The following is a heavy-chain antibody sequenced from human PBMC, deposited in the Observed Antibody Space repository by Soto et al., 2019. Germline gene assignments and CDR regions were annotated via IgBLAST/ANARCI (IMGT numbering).Heavy chain of an antibody. CDR2: IYYSGST. Sequence: SETLSLTCTVSGGSISGYYWSWVRQPPGKGLEWIGYIYYSGSTNYNPSLKSRVTISVDTSRNQFSLKLSSVTAADTAVYYCARQEGAVAGGNDYWGQGTLVTVSS. CDR3: ARQEGAVAGGNDY. CDR1: GGSISGYY. J-gene: IGHJ4*02. V-gene: IGHV4-59*08. D-gene: IGHD6-19*01.